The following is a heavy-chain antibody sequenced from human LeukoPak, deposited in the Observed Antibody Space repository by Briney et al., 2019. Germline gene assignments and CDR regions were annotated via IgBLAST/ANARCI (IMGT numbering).Heavy chain of an antibody. J-gene: IGHJ4*02. D-gene: IGHD5-18*01. CDR1: GGSISSYY. CDR2: IYYSGTT. V-gene: IGHV4-59*01. Sequence: SETLPLTCTVSGGSISSYYWSWIRQPPGKGLEWIGYIYYSGTTNYNPSLKSRVTISVDSSKNQFSLKLSSVTAADTAMYYCARGRKYTNGYRVTELGSGYFDYWGQGILVTVSS. CDR3: ARGRKYTNGYRVTELGSGYFDY.